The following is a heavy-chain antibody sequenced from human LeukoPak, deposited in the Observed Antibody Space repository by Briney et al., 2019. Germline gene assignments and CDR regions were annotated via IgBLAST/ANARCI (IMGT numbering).Heavy chain of an antibody. Sequence: GESLKISCKGSGYIFTSYWIGWVRQMPGKGLEWMGIIYPGDSDTRYSPSFQGQVTISADKSTNTAYLQWNGLKASDTAMYYYARRSRSNYLDPWGQGTLVTVSS. D-gene: IGHD6-19*01. J-gene: IGHJ5*02. V-gene: IGHV5-51*01. CDR2: IYPGDSDT. CDR1: GYIFTSYW. CDR3: ARRSRSNYLDP.